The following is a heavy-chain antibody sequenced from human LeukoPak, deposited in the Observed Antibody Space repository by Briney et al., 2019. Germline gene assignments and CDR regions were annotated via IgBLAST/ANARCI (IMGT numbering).Heavy chain of an antibody. J-gene: IGHJ4*02. V-gene: IGHV3-23*01. CDR1: GFTFSSYA. Sequence: PGGCLRLSCAASGFTFSSYAMSWVRQAPGKGLEWVSAISGSGGSTYYADSVKGRFTISRDNSKNTLYLQMNSLRAEDTAVYYCAKDQNWNYGYYFDYWGQGTLVTVSS. CDR3: AKDQNWNYGYYFDY. D-gene: IGHD1-7*01. CDR2: ISGSGGST.